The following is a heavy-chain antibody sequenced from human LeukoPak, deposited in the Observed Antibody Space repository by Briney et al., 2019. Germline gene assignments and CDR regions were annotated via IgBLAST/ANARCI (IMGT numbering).Heavy chain of an antibody. CDR1: GFTVGSNY. V-gene: IGHV3-66*01. J-gene: IGHJ4*02. Sequence: GGSLRLSCAASGFTVGSNYMSWVRQAPGKGLEWVSVIYSGGSTYYADSVKGRFTISRDNSKSTLYLQMNSLRAEDSAVYYCAKTGNPATGDFWGQGTLVTVSS. CDR2: IYSGGST. D-gene: IGHD1-1*01. CDR3: AKTGNPATGDF.